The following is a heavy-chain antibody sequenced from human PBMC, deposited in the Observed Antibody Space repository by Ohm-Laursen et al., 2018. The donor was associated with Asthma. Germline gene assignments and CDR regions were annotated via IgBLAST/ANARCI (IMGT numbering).Heavy chain of an antibody. Sequence: SVKVSCKSSGGTFTNYVIGWVRQAPGQGLEWMGGINSVFATTDYGQKFRGRVTITADESTATVYMELSSLRSDDTALYYCGRKRGSCNSSTCYSLDFWGQGTLITVSS. CDR1: GGTFTNYV. V-gene: IGHV1-69*13. CDR3: GRKRGSCNSSTCYSLDF. J-gene: IGHJ4*02. CDR2: INSVFATT. D-gene: IGHD2-15*01.